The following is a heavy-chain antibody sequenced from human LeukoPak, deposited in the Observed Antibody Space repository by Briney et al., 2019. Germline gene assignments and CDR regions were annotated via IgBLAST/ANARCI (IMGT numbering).Heavy chain of an antibody. CDR2: INHSGST. J-gene: IGHJ4*02. D-gene: IGHD4/OR15-4a*01. CDR1: GGSISSSNW. CDR3: ASGADY. V-gene: IGHV4-4*02. Sequence: PSETLSLTCAVSGGSISSSNWWSWVRQPPGKGLEWIGEINHSGSTNYNPSLKSRVTISVDTSKNQFSLKLSSVTAADTAVYYCASGADYWGQGTLVTVSS.